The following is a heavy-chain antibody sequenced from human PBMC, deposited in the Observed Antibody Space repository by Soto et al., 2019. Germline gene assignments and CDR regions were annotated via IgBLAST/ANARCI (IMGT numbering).Heavy chain of an antibody. CDR2: MHYSGST. Sequence: QVQLQESGPGLVKASQTLSLTCTVSGGSVNNNDYYWSWIRQPPGKGLEWIGNMHYSGSTGYNPSLRSRVSMSVDTSKNHFSLKMNSVTPADTAVYYCARDSGSGCLWGQGTLVTVSS. CDR3: ARDSGSGCL. CDR1: GGSVNNNDYY. V-gene: IGHV4-30-4*01. D-gene: IGHD1-26*01. J-gene: IGHJ1*01.